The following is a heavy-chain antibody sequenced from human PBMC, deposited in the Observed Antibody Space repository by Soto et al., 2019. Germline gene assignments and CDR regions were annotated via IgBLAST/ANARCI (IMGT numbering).Heavy chain of an antibody. CDR2: IKSKTDGGTT. V-gene: IGHV3-15*07. D-gene: IGHD3-10*01. CDR1: GFTFSNAW. J-gene: IGHJ6*02. CDR3: TTDVVFRGGVRYYYYYGMDV. Sequence: EVQLVESGGGLVKPGGSLRLSCAASGFTFSNAWMNWVRQAPGKGLEWVGRIKSKTDGGTTDYAAPVKGRFTISRDDSKNTLYLQMNSLKTEDTAVYYCTTDVVFRGGVRYYYYYGMDVWGQGTTVTVSS.